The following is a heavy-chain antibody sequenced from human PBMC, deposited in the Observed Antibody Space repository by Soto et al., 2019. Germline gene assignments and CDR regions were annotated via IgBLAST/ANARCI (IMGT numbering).Heavy chain of an antibody. CDR1: RGTFSYNT. J-gene: IGHJ4*02. D-gene: IGHD3-10*01. Sequence: QVQLVQSGAEVKKPGSSVKVSCTASRGTFSYNTISWVRQAPGQGLEWMGRVIPMVGMSSYAQKFQGRLTITADKSTSTVYMVLNSLRPEDTGVYYCATNYGSGSTHFDYWGQGTLVTVSS. CDR3: ATNYGSGSTHFDY. CDR2: VIPMVGMS. V-gene: IGHV1-69*02.